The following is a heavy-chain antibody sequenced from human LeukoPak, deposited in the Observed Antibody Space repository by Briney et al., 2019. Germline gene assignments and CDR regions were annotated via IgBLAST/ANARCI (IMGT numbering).Heavy chain of an antibody. CDR1: GFTFNTYG. J-gene: IGHJ4*02. CDR3: ARDLREYYFDRSGFSLGH. D-gene: IGHD3-22*01. V-gene: IGHV3-30*06. Sequence: GRSLRLSCAASGFTFNTYGINWVRQAPGKGLEWVAIISWHGDTEFYGESVKGRFTISRDNSKNIVYLQMNSLRAEDTAVYYCARDLREYYFDRSGFSLGHWGQGTLVTVSS. CDR2: ISWHGDTE.